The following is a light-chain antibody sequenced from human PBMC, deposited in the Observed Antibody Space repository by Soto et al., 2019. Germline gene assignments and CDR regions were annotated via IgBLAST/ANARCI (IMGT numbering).Light chain of an antibody. CDR2: KAS. J-gene: IGKJ1*01. CDR3: QQFYRYPWT. CDR1: QSVDNC. Sequence: DIQMTQSPSTLSASLGDRVTITCRASQSVDNCFAWYQQKPGKAPHLLIYKASTLETGVPPRFSGSGSVTEFTLTISSLQPDDFATYYCQQFYRYPWTFGQGTKVEIK. V-gene: IGKV1-5*03.